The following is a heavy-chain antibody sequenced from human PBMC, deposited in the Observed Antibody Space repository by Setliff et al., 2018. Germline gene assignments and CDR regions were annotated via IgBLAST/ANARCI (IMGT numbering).Heavy chain of an antibody. CDR2: IYTTGST. D-gene: IGHD3-16*02. Sequence: PSETLSLTCTVSGGSISSYSWSWIRQPPGKGLECIGYIYTTGSTTYNPSLESRVTMFVDTSKNQFSLRLNSVTAADTAVFYCARGRYYDHLWESFRYNWFDPWGQGTLVTVSS. V-gene: IGHV4-4*08. CDR3: ARGRYYDHLWESFRYNWFDP. CDR1: GGSISSYS. J-gene: IGHJ5*02.